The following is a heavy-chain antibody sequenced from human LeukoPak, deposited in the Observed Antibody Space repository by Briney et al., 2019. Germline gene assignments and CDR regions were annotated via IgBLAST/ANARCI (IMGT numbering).Heavy chain of an antibody. CDR3: ARDRLHYGEYEKTLDY. J-gene: IGHJ4*02. V-gene: IGHV3-23*01. CDR2: ISGSGNST. Sequence: GGSLRLSCAASGFTFSSYAMSWVRQAPGKGLEWVSAISGSGNSTYYADSVKGRFTISRDNSKNSLYLQMNSLRVDDTAVYYCARDRLHYGEYEKTLDYWGQGTLVTVSS. D-gene: IGHD4-17*01. CDR1: GFTFSSYA.